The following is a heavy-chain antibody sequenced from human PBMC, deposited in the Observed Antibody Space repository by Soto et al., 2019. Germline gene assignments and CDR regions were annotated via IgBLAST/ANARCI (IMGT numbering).Heavy chain of an antibody. J-gene: IGHJ3*02. CDR1: GGTFSSYA. V-gene: IGHV1-69*13. CDR3: ARSGSKPNDAFDI. CDR2: IIPIFGTA. Sequence: GASVKVSCKASGGTFSSYAISWVRQAPGQGLEWMGGIIPIFGTANYAQKFQGRVTITADESTSTAYMELSSLRSEDTAVYYCARSGSKPNDAFDIWGQGTMVTVSS. D-gene: IGHD1-26*01.